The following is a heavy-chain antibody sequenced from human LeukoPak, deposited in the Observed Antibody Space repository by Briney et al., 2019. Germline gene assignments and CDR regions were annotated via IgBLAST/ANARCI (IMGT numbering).Heavy chain of an antibody. CDR2: ISASGGKT. Sequence: HPGGSLRLSCAASGVTFSNFAMHWVRQAPGKGLEWVSAISASGGKTYYADSVNGRFTISRDNSKNTLYLQVDSLRAEDTAVYYCAAAPSGNYELDYWGQGTLVTVSS. CDR1: GVTFSNFA. V-gene: IGHV3-23*01. D-gene: IGHD1-26*01. CDR3: AAAPSGNYELDY. J-gene: IGHJ4*02.